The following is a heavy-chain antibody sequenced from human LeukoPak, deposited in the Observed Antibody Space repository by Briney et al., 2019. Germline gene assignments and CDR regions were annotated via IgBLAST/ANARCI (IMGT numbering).Heavy chain of an antibody. J-gene: IGHJ6*03. Sequence: SETLSLTCAVSGYSISSGYYWGWIRQPPGKGLEWIGSIYHSGSTCYNPSLKSRVTISVDTSKNQFSLKLSSVTAADTAVYYCARAYSEGDDGYSPYYYYYYYMDVWGKGTTVTVSS. D-gene: IGHD5-24*01. CDR1: GYSISSGYY. V-gene: IGHV4-38-2*01. CDR2: IYHSGST. CDR3: ARAYSEGDDGYSPYYYYYYYMDV.